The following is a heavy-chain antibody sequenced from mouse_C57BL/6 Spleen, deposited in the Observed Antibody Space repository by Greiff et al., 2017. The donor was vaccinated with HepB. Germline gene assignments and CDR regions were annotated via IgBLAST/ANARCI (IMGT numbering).Heavy chain of an antibody. V-gene: IGHV1-59*01. J-gene: IGHJ4*01. CDR2: IDPSDSYT. CDR3: ATSYDEDYAMDY. Sequence: QVQLQQPGAELVRPGTSVKLSCKASGYTFTSYWMHWVKQRPGQGLEWIGVIDPSDSYTNYNQKFKGKATLTVDTSSSTAYMQLSSLTSEDSAVYYCATSYDEDYAMDYWGQGTSVTLSS. CDR1: GYTFTSYW. D-gene: IGHD2-12*01.